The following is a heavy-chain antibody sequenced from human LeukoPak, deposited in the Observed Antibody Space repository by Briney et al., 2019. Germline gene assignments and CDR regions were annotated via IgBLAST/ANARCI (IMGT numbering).Heavy chain of an antibody. Sequence: GRSLRLSCAASGFTFSSYAMSWVRQAPGKGLEWVSCISAGGGGTYYADTVKGRLAISRDNSKNRLYLQMNSLRAEDTAVYYCATGGSSWYFGSHYYYYGMDVWGQGTTVTVSS. J-gene: IGHJ6*02. CDR3: ATGGSSWYFGSHYYYYGMDV. V-gene: IGHV3-23*01. CDR2: ISAGGGGT. CDR1: GFTFSSYA. D-gene: IGHD6-13*01.